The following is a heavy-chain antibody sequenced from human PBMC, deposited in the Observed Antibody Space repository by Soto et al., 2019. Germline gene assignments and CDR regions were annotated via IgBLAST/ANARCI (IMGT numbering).Heavy chain of an antibody. J-gene: IGHJ5*02. CDR1: GGSLTGYF. CDR3: EGSLRVAPGVINH. CDR2: MNHRGST. D-gene: IGHD2-8*01. Sequence: SETLSLTCAVYGGSLTGYFWGWIRQPPGKGLEWIGEMNHRGSTHYNPSLKSRVTISLHTSKNQFSLKLSSVTAADTAVYYCEGSLRVAPGVINHWGPGTLVTVSS. V-gene: IGHV4-34*01.